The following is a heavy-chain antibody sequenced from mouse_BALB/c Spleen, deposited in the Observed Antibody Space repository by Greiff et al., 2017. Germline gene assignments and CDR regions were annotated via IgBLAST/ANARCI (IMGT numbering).Heavy chain of an antibody. D-gene: IGHD1-1*01. J-gene: IGHJ2*01. CDR2: ISSGSSTI. CDR3: ARLYYGSSYVFDY. Sequence: EVNVVESGGGLVQPGGSRKLSCAASGFTFSSFGMHWVRQAPEKGLEWVAYISSGSSTIYYADTVKGRFTISRDNPKNTLFLQMTSLRSEDTAMYYCARLYYGSSYVFDYWGQGTTLTVSS. V-gene: IGHV5-17*02. CDR1: GFTFSSFG.